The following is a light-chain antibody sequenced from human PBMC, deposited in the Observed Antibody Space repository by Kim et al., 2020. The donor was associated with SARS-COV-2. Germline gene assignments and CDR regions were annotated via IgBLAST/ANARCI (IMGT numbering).Light chain of an antibody. CDR2: GND. J-gene: IGLJ1*01. V-gene: IGLV1-44*01. CDR3: ATWDDSLKSYV. CDR1: SPNIGTNT. Sequence: GQRVTISCSGSSPNIGTNTVSWYQQLPGAAPKLLIYGNDLRPSGVPDRFSGSKSGTSGSLAISGLQSEDEAEYYCATWDDSLKSYVFGTGTKVTVL.